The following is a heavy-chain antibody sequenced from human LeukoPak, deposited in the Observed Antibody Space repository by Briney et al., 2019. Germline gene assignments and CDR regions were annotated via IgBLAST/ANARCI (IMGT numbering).Heavy chain of an antibody. CDR1: GGSISSGSYY. Sequence: PSETLSLTCTVSGGSISSGSYYWSWIRQPAGKGLEWIGRIYTSGSTNYNPSLKSRVTISVDTSKNQFSLKLSSVTAADTAVYYCAGTVWTDFWSGYYGRVGYYMDVWGKGTTVTVSS. CDR3: AGTVWTDFWSGYYGRVGYYMDV. J-gene: IGHJ6*03. D-gene: IGHD3-3*01. V-gene: IGHV4-61*02. CDR2: IYTSGST.